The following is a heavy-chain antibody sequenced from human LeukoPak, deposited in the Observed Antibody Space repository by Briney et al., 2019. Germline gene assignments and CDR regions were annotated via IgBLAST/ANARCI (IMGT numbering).Heavy chain of an antibody. J-gene: IGHJ3*02. CDR2: ISGSGGST. V-gene: IGHV3-23*01. CDR3: AKDKFLNYYDSSGLRAAFDI. D-gene: IGHD3-22*01. Sequence: GGSLRLSCAASGFTFSSYAMSWVRQATGKGLEWVSAISGSGGSTYYADSVKGRFTISRDNSKNTLYLQMNSLRAEDTAVYYCAKDKFLNYYDSSGLRAAFDIWGQGTMVTVSS. CDR1: GFTFSSYA.